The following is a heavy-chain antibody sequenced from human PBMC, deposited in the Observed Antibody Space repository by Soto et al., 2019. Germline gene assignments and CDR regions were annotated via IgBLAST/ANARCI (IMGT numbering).Heavy chain of an antibody. D-gene: IGHD3-3*02. CDR1: GFTFSSFG. J-gene: IGHJ4*01. CDR2: ISYDGTEE. V-gene: IGHV3-30*18. CDR3: AKGRFDVVTISPFDH. Sequence: GGSLRLSCAASGFTFSSFGMHWVRQAPGKGLEWVAVISYDGTEEKYADSVKGRATVSRDNSKNSVYLQMNRLRGDDSAIYYCAKGRFDVVTISPFDHWGQGTLVTVSS.